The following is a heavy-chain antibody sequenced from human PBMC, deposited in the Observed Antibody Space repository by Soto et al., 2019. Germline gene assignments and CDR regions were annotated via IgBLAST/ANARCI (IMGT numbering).Heavy chain of an antibody. J-gene: IGHJ4*02. V-gene: IGHV3-33*01. D-gene: IGHD3-22*01. Sequence: PGGSLRLSCAASGFTFSSYGMHWVRQAPGKGLEWVAVIWYDGSNKYYADSVKGRFTISRDNSRDTLYLQMNSLIVEDTGIYYCARNPSGIDLASMKDWGRGTLVTVSS. CDR1: GFTFSSYG. CDR2: IWYDGSNK. CDR3: ARNPSGIDLASMKD.